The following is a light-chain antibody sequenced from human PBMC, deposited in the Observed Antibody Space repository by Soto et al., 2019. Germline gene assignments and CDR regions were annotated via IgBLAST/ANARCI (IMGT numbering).Light chain of an antibody. CDR2: GAS. CDR1: QSIFNNY. V-gene: IGKV3-20*01. CDR3: QQYGVSPFT. J-gene: IGKJ2*01. Sequence: EIVLTQSPGTLSLSPRERATLSCRASQSIFNNYLAWYQQKPGQAPRLLVYGASLRATGIPNRFSGSGSGPDLTLTISSQESEDFAVYYCQQYGVSPFTFGQGTRLEIK.